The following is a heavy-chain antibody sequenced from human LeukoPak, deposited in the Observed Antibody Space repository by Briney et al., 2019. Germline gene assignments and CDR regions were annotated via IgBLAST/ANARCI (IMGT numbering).Heavy chain of an antibody. V-gene: IGHV4-59*05. D-gene: IGHD6-6*01. CDR1: GGSISSFY. J-gene: IGHJ2*01. CDR2: IYYRGST. Sequence: SETLSLTCTVSGGSISSFYWSWIRQPPGKGLEWIGRIYYRGSTYYNPSLKSRVTISVDTSKNQFSLNLSSVTAADTAVYYCARHPASYSSSPYWYFDLWGRGTLVTVSS. CDR3: ARHPASYSSSPYWYFDL.